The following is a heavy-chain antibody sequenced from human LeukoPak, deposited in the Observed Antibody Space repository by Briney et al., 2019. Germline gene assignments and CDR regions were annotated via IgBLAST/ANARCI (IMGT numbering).Heavy chain of an antibody. CDR2: IYSGGST. CDR1: GFTVSSNY. D-gene: IGHD2-2*01. CDR3: ARAFDIVVVPAATDFDY. V-gene: IGHV3-53*01. J-gene: IGHJ4*02. Sequence: PGGSLRLSCAASGFTVSSNYMSWVRQAPGKGLEWVSVIYSGGSTYYADSVKGRFTTSRDNSKNTLYLQMNSLRAEDTAVYYCARAFDIVVVPAATDFDYWGQGTLVTVSS.